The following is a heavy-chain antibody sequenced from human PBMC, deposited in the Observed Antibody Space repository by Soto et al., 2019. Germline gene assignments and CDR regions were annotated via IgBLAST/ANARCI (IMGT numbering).Heavy chain of an antibody. CDR1: GYTFTRYA. CDR3: ARNSYISGDHDSYYFDY. V-gene: IGHV1-3*01. Sequence: QVHLVQSGAEVKKPGASVKVSCKASGYTFTRYALHWVRQAPGQRPEWMGWINAGNGDTKYSEKLQGRVTFTRDTSASTTYMEMSSLRSEDTALYYCARNSYISGDHDSYYFDYWGQGTPVTVSS. J-gene: IGHJ4*02. D-gene: IGHD2-21*02. CDR2: INAGNGDT.